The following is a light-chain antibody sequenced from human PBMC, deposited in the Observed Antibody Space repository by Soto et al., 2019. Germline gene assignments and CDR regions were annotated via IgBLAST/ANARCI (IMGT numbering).Light chain of an antibody. CDR2: EDN. CDR3: QSYDSNNHVV. CDR1: SGGIASNY. V-gene: IGLV6-57*04. Sequence: NFMLTQPHSVSESPGKTVTISCTRSSGGIASNYVQWYQQRPGSAPTTVIYEDNQRPSGVPDRFSGSIDSSSNSASLTISGLKTEDEADYYCQSYDSNNHVVFGGGTKLTVL. J-gene: IGLJ2*01.